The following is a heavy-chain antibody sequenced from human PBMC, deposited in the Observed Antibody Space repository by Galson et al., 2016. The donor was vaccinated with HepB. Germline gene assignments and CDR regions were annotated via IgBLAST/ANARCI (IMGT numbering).Heavy chain of an antibody. CDR3: GRPPTHNWFDP. Sequence: SLRLSCAASGFTFSSYSMNWVRQAPGKGLQWLSYISSTSDTIYYADSVRGRFTISRDNAKNYLYLQMNNLRDEDTAVYYCGRPPTHNWFDPWGQGTLVTVSS. V-gene: IGHV3-48*02. J-gene: IGHJ5*02. CDR2: ISSTSDTI. CDR1: GFTFSSYS.